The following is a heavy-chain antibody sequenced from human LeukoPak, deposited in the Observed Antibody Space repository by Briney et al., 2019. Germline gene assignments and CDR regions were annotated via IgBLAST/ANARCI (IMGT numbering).Heavy chain of an antibody. D-gene: IGHD6-6*01. Sequence: GASVKVSCKASGYTFTSYDISWVRQAPGQGLEWMGGIIPIFGTANYAQKFQGRVTITADESTSTAYMELSSLRSEDTAVYYCARVGGGSSDYWGQGTLVTVSS. CDR2: IIPIFGTA. CDR1: GYTFTSYD. V-gene: IGHV1-69*13. J-gene: IGHJ4*02. CDR3: ARVGGGSSDY.